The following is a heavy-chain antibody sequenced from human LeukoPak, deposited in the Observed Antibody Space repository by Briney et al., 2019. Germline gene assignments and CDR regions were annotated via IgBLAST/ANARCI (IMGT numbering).Heavy chain of an antibody. J-gene: IGHJ4*02. CDR2: ISSSGSTI. Sequence: GGSLRLSCAASGFTFSSYEMNWVRQAPGKGLEWVSYISSSGSTIYYADSVKGRFTISRDNAKNSLYLQMNSLRAEDTAVYYCARGAPEYYYDSSGLVDHWGQGTLVTVSS. D-gene: IGHD3-22*01. CDR1: GFTFSSYE. CDR3: ARGAPEYYYDSSGLVDH. V-gene: IGHV3-48*03.